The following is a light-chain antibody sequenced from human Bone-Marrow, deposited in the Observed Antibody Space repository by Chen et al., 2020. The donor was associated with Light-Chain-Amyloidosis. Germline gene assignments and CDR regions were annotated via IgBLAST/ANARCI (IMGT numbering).Light chain of an antibody. CDR2: GSS. CDR1: QTISSNY. CDR3: QQYGTSPLT. J-gene: IGKJ4*01. Sequence: EIVLTQSPGTLSLSPGEGANLSCRASQTISSNYLTWYQQKFGQAPRLLIYGSSSRATGITDRFIGSGSGTDFTLTINRLEPEDFAMYYCQQYGTSPLTFGGGTKVEIK. V-gene: IGKV3-20*01.